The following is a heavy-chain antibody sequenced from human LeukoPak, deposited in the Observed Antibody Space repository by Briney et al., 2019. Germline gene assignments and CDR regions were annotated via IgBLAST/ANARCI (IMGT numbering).Heavy chain of an antibody. D-gene: IGHD5-24*01. CDR1: GFTFSSSG. CDR3: AKDRDRYGYYYFDY. V-gene: IGHV3-30*18. CDR2: ILYDGGDK. Sequence: PGGSLRLSCAASGFTFSSSGMHWVRQAPGKGLEGVAVILYDGGDKNYADSVKGRFTISRDNSKNTLYLQMNSLRAEDTAVYYCAKDRDRYGYYYFDYWGQGTLVTVSS. J-gene: IGHJ4*02.